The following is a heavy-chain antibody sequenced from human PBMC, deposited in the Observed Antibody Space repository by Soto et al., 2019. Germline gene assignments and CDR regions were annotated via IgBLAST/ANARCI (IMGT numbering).Heavy chain of an antibody. Sequence: QVQVVQSGAEVKEPGASVKVSCKASGYSSSHYYTHWVRQAPGQGLEWMGIVNPYGASSNYAQSFQGRVTLTRDTSTNTDYMDLSRLTSDDTAVYYCASVTTIWCNWGQGTLVTVSS. CDR1: GYSSSHYY. CDR3: ASVTTIWCN. CDR2: VNPYGASS. J-gene: IGHJ4*02. D-gene: IGHD2-8*02. V-gene: IGHV1-46*01.